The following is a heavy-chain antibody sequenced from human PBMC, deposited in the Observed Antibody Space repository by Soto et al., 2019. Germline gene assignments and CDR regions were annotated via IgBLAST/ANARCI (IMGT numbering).Heavy chain of an antibody. Sequence: SETLSLTCTVSGGSISSYYWSWIRQPPGKGLEWIGYIYYSGSTNYNPSLKSRVTISVDTSKNQFSLKLSSVTAADTAVYYCARDPGDYGDYPWYYGMDVWGQGTPVTVSS. D-gene: IGHD4-17*01. CDR3: ARDPGDYGDYPWYYGMDV. J-gene: IGHJ6*02. CDR2: IYYSGST. V-gene: IGHV4-59*01. CDR1: GGSISSYY.